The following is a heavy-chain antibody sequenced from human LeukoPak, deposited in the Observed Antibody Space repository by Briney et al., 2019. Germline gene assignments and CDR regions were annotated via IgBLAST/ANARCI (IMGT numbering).Heavy chain of an antibody. J-gene: IGHJ4*02. D-gene: IGHD3-10*01. CDR3: ARGPTYGSRSDYFDY. Sequence: PGGSLRLSCAASGFTFDDYAMHWVRQAPGKGLEWVSGISWNSGSIGYADSVKGRFTISRDNAKNSLSLHMNSLRVEDTAVYYCARGPTYGSRSDYFDYWGQGTLVTVSS. V-gene: IGHV3-9*01. CDR2: ISWNSGSI. CDR1: GFTFDDYA.